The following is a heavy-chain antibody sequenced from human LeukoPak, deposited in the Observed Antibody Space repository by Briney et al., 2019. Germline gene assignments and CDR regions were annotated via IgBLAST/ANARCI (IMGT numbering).Heavy chain of an antibody. Sequence: GGSLRLSCAASGFTFSSYEMNWVRQAPGKGLEWVSGISGSGGSTYYADSVKGRFTISRDNSKNTLYLQMNSLRAEDTAIYYCATAEKQSRAQYYFDYWGQGTLVTVSS. CDR1: GFTFSSYE. V-gene: IGHV3-23*01. CDR3: ATAEKQSRAQYYFDY. CDR2: ISGSGGST. D-gene: IGHD6-19*01. J-gene: IGHJ4*02.